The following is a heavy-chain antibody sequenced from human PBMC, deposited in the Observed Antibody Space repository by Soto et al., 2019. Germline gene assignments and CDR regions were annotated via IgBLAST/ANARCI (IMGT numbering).Heavy chain of an antibody. CDR1: GGSFSGYY. J-gene: IGHJ4*02. Sequence: QVQLQQWGAGLLKPSETLSLTCAVYGGSFSGYYWSWIRQPPGKGLEWIGEINHSGSTNYNPSLKSRVTISVDTSKNQFALKLRSVTAADTAVYYCARGKTTVVTPGLDYWGQGTLVTVSS. CDR2: INHSGST. D-gene: IGHD4-17*01. CDR3: ARGKTTVVTPGLDY. V-gene: IGHV4-34*01.